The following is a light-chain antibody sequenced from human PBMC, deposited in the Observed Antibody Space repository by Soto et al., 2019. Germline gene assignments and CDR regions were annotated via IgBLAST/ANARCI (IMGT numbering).Light chain of an antibody. CDR2: DAY. J-gene: IGKJ1*01. V-gene: IGKV3D-15*01. CDR3: KQYTDWPRT. Sequence: ENLLTQSPSTLTLSPGDRGTLSCRASQSVSRSYLGWYQQKPGQAHRLLIYDAYNRATGIHARFSGSGSGTEFTLTIKSLQSDDFAIYYCKQYTDWPRTFGQGTKV. CDR1: QSVSRSY.